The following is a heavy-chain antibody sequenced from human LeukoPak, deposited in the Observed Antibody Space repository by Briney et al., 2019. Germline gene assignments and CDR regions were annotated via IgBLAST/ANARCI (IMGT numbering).Heavy chain of an antibody. V-gene: IGHV4-4*07. Sequence: SETLSLTCTVSGGSISSYYWSWIRQPAGKGLEWIGRIYTSGSTNYNPSLKSRVTMSVDTSKNQFSLKLSFVTAADTAVYYCARDTDDYVWGSYRYDYWGQGTLVTVSS. CDR3: ARDTDDYVWGSYRYDY. D-gene: IGHD3-16*02. CDR1: GGSISSYY. CDR2: IYTSGST. J-gene: IGHJ4*02.